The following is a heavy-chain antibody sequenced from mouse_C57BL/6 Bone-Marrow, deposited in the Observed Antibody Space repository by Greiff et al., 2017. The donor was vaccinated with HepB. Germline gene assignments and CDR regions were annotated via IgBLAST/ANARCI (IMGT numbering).Heavy chain of an antibody. Sequence: EVMLVESEGGLVQPGSSMKLSCTASGFTFSDYYMAWVRQVPEKGLEWVANINYDGSSTYYLDSLKSRFIISRDNAKNLRYLRMSRLKSEDTATYYCAREGGSSGFFAYWGQGTMVTVSA. V-gene: IGHV5-16*01. J-gene: IGHJ3*01. CDR3: AREGGSSGFFAY. CDR1: GFTFSDYY. D-gene: IGHD3-2*02. CDR2: INYDGSST.